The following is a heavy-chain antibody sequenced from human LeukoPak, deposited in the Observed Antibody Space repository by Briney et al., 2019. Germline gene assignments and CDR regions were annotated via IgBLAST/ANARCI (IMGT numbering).Heavy chain of an antibody. CDR1: GGSINSYY. J-gene: IGHJ4*02. CDR3: ARSHSSSWPFDY. Sequence: PSETLSLTCTVSGGSINSYYWSWIRQPPGKGLEWIGYIYYSGSTNYNPSLKSRVTISVDTSKNQFSLKLSSVTAADTAVYYCARSHSSSWPFDYWGQGTLVTVSS. D-gene: IGHD6-13*01. CDR2: IYYSGST. V-gene: IGHV4-59*08.